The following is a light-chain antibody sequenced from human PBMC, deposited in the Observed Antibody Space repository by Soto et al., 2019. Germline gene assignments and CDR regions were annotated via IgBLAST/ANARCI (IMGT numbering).Light chain of an antibody. CDR3: SSYTSSSTYV. V-gene: IGLV2-14*01. J-gene: IGLJ1*01. Sequence: QSVLTQPASVSGSPGQSITISCTGTSSDVGGYNYVSWYQQHPGKAPKLMIYDVSNRPSGVSNRFSGSKSGNTASLTISGLQAEDEADYYCSSYTSSSTYVFGTGTNFTV. CDR2: DVS. CDR1: SSDVGGYNY.